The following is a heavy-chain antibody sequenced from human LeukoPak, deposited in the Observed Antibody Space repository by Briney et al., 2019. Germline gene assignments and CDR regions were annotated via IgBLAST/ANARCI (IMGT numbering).Heavy chain of an antibody. V-gene: IGHV3-30*18. J-gene: IGHJ4*02. Sequence: PGGSLRLSCAASGFTFSIFGIHWVRQAPGKGLEWVAAISPDGNKEYYTESVKGRFTVSRDSSNNMIYLQMNSLRGEDSAVYYCAKVNNYDDYWGQGTLVTVSS. CDR3: AKVNNYDDY. CDR2: ISPDGNKE. D-gene: IGHD1/OR15-1a*01. CDR1: GFTFSIFG.